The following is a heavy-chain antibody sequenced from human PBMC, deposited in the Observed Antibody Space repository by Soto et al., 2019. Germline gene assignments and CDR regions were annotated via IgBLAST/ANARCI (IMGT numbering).Heavy chain of an antibody. CDR2: IYYSGST. CDR3: ARFKLHGELLAY. V-gene: IGHV4-59*08. Sequence: SETLSLTCTVSGGSISSYYWSWIRQPPGKGLEWIGYIYYSGSTNYNPSLKSRVTISVDTSKNQFSLKLSSVTAADTAVYYCARFKLHGELLAYWGQGTLVTSPQ. CDR1: GGSISSYY. D-gene: IGHD1-7*01. J-gene: IGHJ4*02.